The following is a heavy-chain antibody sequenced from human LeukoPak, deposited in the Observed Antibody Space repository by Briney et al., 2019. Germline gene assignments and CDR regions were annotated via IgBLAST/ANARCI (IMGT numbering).Heavy chain of an antibody. V-gene: IGHV4-38-2*02. Sequence: SSETLSLTCTVSNYSISRGYFWGWIRQPPGKRLEWIGSIHHVGSTSYNPSLKSRVTMSVDTSENRFSLKLTSVTAADTAVYYCARHPYYYDSSGYPNYYYYYMDVWGKGTTVTISS. CDR3: ARHPYYYDSSGYPNYYYYYMDV. J-gene: IGHJ6*03. D-gene: IGHD3-22*01. CDR1: NYSISRGYF. CDR2: IHHVGST.